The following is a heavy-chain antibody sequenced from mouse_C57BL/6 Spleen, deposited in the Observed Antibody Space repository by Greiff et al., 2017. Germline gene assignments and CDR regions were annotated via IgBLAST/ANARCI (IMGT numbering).Heavy chain of an antibody. Sequence: QVQLQQSGAELARPGASVKLSCKASGYTFTSYTMHWVKQRPGQGLEWIGYINPSSGYTKYNQKFKDKATLTADKSSSTAYMQLSSLISEDSAVYYCAKGASVMDYWGQGTSVTASS. CDR2: INPSSGYT. J-gene: IGHJ4*01. D-gene: IGHD3-1*01. CDR3: AKGASVMDY. CDR1: GYTFTSYT. V-gene: IGHV1-4*01.